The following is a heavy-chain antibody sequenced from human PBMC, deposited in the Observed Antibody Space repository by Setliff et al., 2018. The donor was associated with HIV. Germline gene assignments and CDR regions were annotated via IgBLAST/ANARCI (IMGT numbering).Heavy chain of an antibody. Sequence: GASVKVSCKASGYTFTGYYMHWVRQAPGQGLEWMGRINPNSGGTNYAQKFQGRVTMTRDTSISTAYMELSRLRSDDTAVYYCARDPAYDYVWESYRYGYYFDYWGQGTLVTVSS. V-gene: IGHV1-2*06. D-gene: IGHD3-16*02. CDR1: GYTFTGYY. J-gene: IGHJ4*02. CDR2: INPNSGGT. CDR3: ARDPAYDYVWESYRYGYYFDY.